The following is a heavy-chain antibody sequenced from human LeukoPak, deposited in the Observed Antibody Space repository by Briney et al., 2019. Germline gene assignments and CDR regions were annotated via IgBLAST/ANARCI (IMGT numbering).Heavy chain of an antibody. D-gene: IGHD3-22*01. CDR2: IIPILGIA. CDR3: ARFVYDSSGYYDSPFDY. Sequence: GASVKVSCKASGGTFSSYAISWVRQAPGQGLEWMGRIIPILGIANYAQKFQGRVTITADKSTSTAYMELSSLRSEDTAVYYCARFVYDSSGYYDSPFDYWGQGSLVTVSS. V-gene: IGHV1-69*04. CDR1: GGTFSSYA. J-gene: IGHJ4*02.